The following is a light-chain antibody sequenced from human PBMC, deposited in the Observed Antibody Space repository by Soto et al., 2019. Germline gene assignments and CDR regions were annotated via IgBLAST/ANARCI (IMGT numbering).Light chain of an antibody. Sequence: EVVLTRSPGTLSLSPGERATLSCRTSQTISSAYLAWYQHKPGQAPRLLLSGTSSRAPGIPGRFSGSGSGTDFTLSISRLEPEDFAVYYCQHYGPSPPFTFGPGTKVDVK. CDR1: QTISSAY. CDR3: QHYGPSPPFT. J-gene: IGKJ3*01. CDR2: GTS. V-gene: IGKV3-20*01.